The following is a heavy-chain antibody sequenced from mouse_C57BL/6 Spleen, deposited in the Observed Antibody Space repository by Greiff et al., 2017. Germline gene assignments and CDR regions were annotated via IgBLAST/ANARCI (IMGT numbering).Heavy chain of an antibody. CDR1: GYAFSSSW. Sequence: VQLQQSGPELVKPGASVKISCKASGYAFSSSWMNWVKQRPGKGLEWIGRIYPGDGDTNYNGKFKGKATLTADKSSSTAYMQLSSLTSEDSAVYFCARDGSSRFFDDWGQGTTLTVSS. J-gene: IGHJ2*01. V-gene: IGHV1-82*01. D-gene: IGHD1-3*01. CDR3: ARDGSSRFFDD. CDR2: IYPGDGDT.